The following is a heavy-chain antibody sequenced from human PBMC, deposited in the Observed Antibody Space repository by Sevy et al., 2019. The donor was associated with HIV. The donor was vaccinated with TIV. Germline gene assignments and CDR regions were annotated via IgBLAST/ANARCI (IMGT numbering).Heavy chain of an antibody. CDR2: IIPIFGTA. J-gene: IGHJ4*02. V-gene: IGHV1-69*13. CDR3: ARAAAVSRNCFDY. CDR1: GGTFSSYA. Sequence: ASVKVPRKASGGTFSSYAISWVRQAPGQGLEWMGGIIPIFGTANHAQKFQGRVTITADESTSTAYMELSSLRSEDTAVYYCARAAAVSRNCFDYWGQGTLVTVSS. D-gene: IGHD2-15*01.